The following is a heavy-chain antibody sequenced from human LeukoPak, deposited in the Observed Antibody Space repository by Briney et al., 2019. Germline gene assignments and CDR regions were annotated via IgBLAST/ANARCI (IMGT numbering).Heavy chain of an antibody. D-gene: IGHD3-9*01. CDR3: ARDSDYDILTGIFDY. Sequence: GGSLRLSCSASGFTFSSYGMHWVRQAPGKGLEWVAVIWYDGSNKYYADSVKGRFTISRDNSKNTLYLQMNSLRAEDTAVYYCARDSDYDILTGIFDYWGQGTLVTVSS. CDR1: GFTFSSYG. CDR2: IWYDGSNK. V-gene: IGHV3-33*01. J-gene: IGHJ4*02.